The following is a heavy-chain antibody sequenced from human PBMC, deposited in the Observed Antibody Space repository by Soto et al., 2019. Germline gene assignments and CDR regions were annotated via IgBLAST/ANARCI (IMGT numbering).Heavy chain of an antibody. CDR1: GYTFTGYY. V-gene: IGHV1-2*02. CDR3: ARAPDIVVVVAENWFDP. J-gene: IGHJ5*02. Sequence: ASVKVSCKASGYTFTGYYMHWVRQAPGQGLEWMGWISPNSGGTNYAQKFQGRVTMTRDTSISTAYMELSRLRSDDTAVYYCARAPDIVVVVAENWFDPWGQGTLVTVSS. CDR2: ISPNSGGT. D-gene: IGHD2-15*01.